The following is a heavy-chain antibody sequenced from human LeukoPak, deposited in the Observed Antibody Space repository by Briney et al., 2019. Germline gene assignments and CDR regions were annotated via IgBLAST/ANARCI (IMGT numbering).Heavy chain of an antibody. D-gene: IGHD4-17*01. Sequence: PGGSLRLSCAASGFTFSSYGMHWVRQAPGKGLEWVAVISYDGSNKYYADSVKGRFTISRDNSKNTLYLQMNSLRAEDTAVYYCAKSSGDYVVGEFDYWGQGTLVTVSS. CDR2: ISYDGSNK. CDR3: AKSSGDYVVGEFDY. J-gene: IGHJ4*02. CDR1: GFTFSSYG. V-gene: IGHV3-30*18.